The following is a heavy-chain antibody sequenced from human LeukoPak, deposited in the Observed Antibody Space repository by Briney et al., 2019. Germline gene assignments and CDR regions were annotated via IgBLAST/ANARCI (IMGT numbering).Heavy chain of an antibody. CDR1: GGSPSSYY. J-gene: IGHJ4*02. CDR3: ARQYDFWSGLFDY. V-gene: IGHV4-59*08. CDR2: IYYSGST. D-gene: IGHD3-3*01. Sequence: SETLSLTCTVSGGSPSSYYWTWIRQPPGKGLEWIGYIYYSGSTNYNPSLKSRVTISVDTSKNQFSLKLSSVTAADTAVYYCARQYDFWSGLFDYWGQGTLVTVSS.